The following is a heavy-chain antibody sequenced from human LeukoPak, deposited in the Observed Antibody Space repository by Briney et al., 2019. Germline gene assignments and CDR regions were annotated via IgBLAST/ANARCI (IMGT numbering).Heavy chain of an antibody. CDR2: INAGNGNT. V-gene: IGHV1-3*01. CDR1: GYTFTSYA. Sequence: ASVKVSCKASGYTFTSYAMHWVRQAPGQRLEWMGWINAGNGNTKYSQKFQGRVTITRDTSASTAYMELSSLRSKDTAVYYCARPLFPGMAVAGLNWGQGTLVTVSS. D-gene: IGHD6-19*01. J-gene: IGHJ4*02. CDR3: ARPLFPGMAVAGLN.